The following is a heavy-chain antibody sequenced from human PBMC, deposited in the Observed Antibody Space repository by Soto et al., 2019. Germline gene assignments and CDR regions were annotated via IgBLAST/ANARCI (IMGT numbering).Heavy chain of an antibody. D-gene: IGHD2-21*02. Sequence: GGSLRLSPAVSGFSFSAYGMSWVRQAPGKELEWISFISGGGGTLYYADSVKGLFISSRDNSKSTLYLQMTSLSVDDTAVYYCAKDRGNGDAPNIYSYYGIEVWGQGTTVTVSS. CDR2: ISGGGGTL. CDR1: GFSFSAYG. J-gene: IGHJ6*02. V-gene: IGHV3-23*01. CDR3: AKDRGNGDAPNIYSYYGIEV.